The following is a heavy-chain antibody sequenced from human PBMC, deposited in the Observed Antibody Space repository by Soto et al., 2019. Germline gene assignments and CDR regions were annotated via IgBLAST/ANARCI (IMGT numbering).Heavy chain of an antibody. CDR3: AKAQLARHYYCGMEV. Sequence: QVQLVQSGAEVKKPGASVKVSCKASGYTFTSFYMHWVRQAPGQGIEWMGIINPSGTTTDYAQKFQGRVTITRDTSTSTCSAELGLLTSEDTAVYYCAKAQLARHYYCGMEVWGQGTAVTVSS. CDR2: INPSGTTT. V-gene: IGHV1-46*01. CDR1: GYTFTSFY. J-gene: IGHJ6*02. D-gene: IGHD1-1*01.